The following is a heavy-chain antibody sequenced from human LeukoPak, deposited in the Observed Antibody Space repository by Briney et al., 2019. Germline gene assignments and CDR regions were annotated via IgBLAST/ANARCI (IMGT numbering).Heavy chain of an antibody. V-gene: IGHV4-34*01. CDR3: ARTQVWSGYYPYYFDY. CDR1: GGSFSGYY. D-gene: IGHD3-3*01. J-gene: IGHJ4*02. CDR2: INHSGTT. Sequence: SETLSLTCAVYGGSFSGYYLSWIRQPPEKGLEWIGEINHSGTTNSNPSLKSRVTISVDTSKDQFSLKLSSVTAADTAVYYCARTQVWSGYYPYYFDYWGQGALVTVSS.